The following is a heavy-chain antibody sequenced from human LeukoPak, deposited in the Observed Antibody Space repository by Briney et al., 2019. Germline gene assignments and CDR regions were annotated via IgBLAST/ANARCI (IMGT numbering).Heavy chain of an antibody. V-gene: IGHV3-11*01. CDR1: GFTFSDYY. D-gene: IGHD6-13*01. CDR3: ARDPWRYSSSWADAFDI. Sequence: GGSLRLSCAASGFTFSDYYMSWICQAPGKGLEWVSYISSSGSTIYYADSEKGRFTISRDNAKNSPYLQMNSLRAEDTAVYYCARDPWRYSSSWADAFDIWGQGTMVTVSS. J-gene: IGHJ3*02. CDR2: ISSSGSTI.